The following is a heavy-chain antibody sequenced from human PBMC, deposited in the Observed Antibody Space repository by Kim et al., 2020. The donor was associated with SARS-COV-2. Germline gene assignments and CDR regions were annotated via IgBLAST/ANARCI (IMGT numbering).Heavy chain of an antibody. V-gene: IGHV4-39*01. D-gene: IGHD2-8*01. CDR3: VWEIAGKGTPGDY. J-gene: IGHJ4*02. CDR2: IHYSGAT. CDR1: GGSISSINHS. Sequence: SETLSLTCTVFGGSISSINHSWGWIRQPPGKGLEWVGSIHYSGATYYNPSLKSRLTISVDTSKNQFSLKLNSVTAADTAVYHRVWEIAGKGTPGDYWAQGTLVTVSP.